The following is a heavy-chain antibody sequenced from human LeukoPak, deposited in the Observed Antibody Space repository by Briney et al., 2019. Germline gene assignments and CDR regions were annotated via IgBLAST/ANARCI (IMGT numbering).Heavy chain of an antibody. CDR1: GFTVTSNY. V-gene: IGHV3-66*01. J-gene: IGHJ1*01. CDR3: AKDDDWGRYKH. Sequence: GGSLRLSCAASGFTVTSNYMTWVRQAPGKGLEWVSLIYAGGSTYYADSVKGRFTISRDNSKNTLYLQMNSLRADDTAVYYCAKDDDWGRYKHWGQGTLVTVSS. CDR2: IYAGGST. D-gene: IGHD3-16*01.